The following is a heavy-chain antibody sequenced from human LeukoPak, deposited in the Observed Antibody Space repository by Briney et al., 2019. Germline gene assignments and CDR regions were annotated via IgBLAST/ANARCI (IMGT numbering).Heavy chain of an antibody. CDR2: IWYDGSNK. CDR1: GFTFSSYG. Sequence: GGSLRLSCAASGFTFSSYGMHWVRQAPGKGLEWVAVIWYDGSNKYYADSVKGRYTISRDNSKNTLYLQMNSLRAEDTAVYYCARPYCSSTSCYYYFDYWGQGTLVTVSS. D-gene: IGHD2-2*01. CDR3: ARPYCSSTSCYYYFDY. V-gene: IGHV3-33*01. J-gene: IGHJ4*02.